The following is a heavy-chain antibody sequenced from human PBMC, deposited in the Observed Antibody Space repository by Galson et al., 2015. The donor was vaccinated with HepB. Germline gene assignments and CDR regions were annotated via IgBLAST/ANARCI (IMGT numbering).Heavy chain of an antibody. Sequence: SLRLSCAASGFTFDDYAMHWVRQAPGKGLEWVSGISWNSGSIGYADSVKGRFTISRDNAKNSLYLQMNSLRAEDTTLYYCAKDAYSSSSGYFDYWGQGTLVTVSS. J-gene: IGHJ4*02. CDR3: AKDAYSSSSGYFDY. D-gene: IGHD6-6*01. CDR2: ISWNSGSI. V-gene: IGHV3-9*01. CDR1: GFTFDDYA.